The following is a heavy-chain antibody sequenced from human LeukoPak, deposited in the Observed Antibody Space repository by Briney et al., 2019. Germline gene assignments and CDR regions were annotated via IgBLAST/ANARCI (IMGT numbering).Heavy chain of an antibody. CDR2: INQDGSER. J-gene: IGHJ6*02. V-gene: IGHV3-7*04. CDR1: GFTFINHW. Sequence: PGGSLRLPCAASGFTFINHWMTWVRQAPGKGPEWVANINQDGSERYYVDSVKGRFTISRDNAKNSLYLQMNSLRLEDTALYYCARANAMDVWGLGTTVTVSS. CDR3: ARANAMDV.